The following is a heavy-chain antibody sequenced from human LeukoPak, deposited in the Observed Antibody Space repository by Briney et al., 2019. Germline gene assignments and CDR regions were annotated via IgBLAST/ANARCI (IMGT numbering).Heavy chain of an antibody. CDR1: GGSISSGGYS. CDR3: ASSTREGEYQLPTLDY. D-gene: IGHD2-2*01. J-gene: IGHJ4*02. V-gene: IGHV4-30-2*01. Sequence: SQTLSLTCAVSGGSISSGGYSWSWIRQPPGKGLEWIGYIYHSGSTYYNPSLKSRVTISVDRSKNQFSLKLSSVTAADTAVYYCASSTREGEYQLPTLDYWGQGTLVTVSS. CDR2: IYHSGST.